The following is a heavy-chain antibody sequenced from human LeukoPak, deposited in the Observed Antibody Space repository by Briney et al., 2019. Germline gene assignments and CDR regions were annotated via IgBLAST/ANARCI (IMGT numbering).Heavy chain of an antibody. CDR1: GFTFSSYE. CDR2: ISSSGSTR. D-gene: IGHD1-26*01. J-gene: IGHJ3*02. V-gene: IGHV3-48*03. Sequence: GGSLRLSCAASGFTFSSYEINWVRQAPGKGLEWVSYISSSGSTRYYADSVKGRFTISRDNAKNSLYLQINSLRAEDTAVYYCARCWGSGIYLFDAFDIWGQGTMVTVSS. CDR3: ARCWGSGIYLFDAFDI.